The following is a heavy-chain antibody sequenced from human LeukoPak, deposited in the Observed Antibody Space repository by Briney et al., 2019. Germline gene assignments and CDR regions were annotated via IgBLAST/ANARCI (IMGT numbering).Heavy chain of an antibody. V-gene: IGHV3-30-3*01. CDR3: ARVKGGIAAAGNYFDY. CDR2: VSYDGGSK. Sequence: GGSLRLSCAASGFTFSSYWMSWVRQGPGKGLEWVALVSYDGGSKFYADSVKGRITISRDNSKNTLHLQMNSLRTEDTAVYYCARVKGGIAAAGNYFDYWGQGTLVTVSP. D-gene: IGHD6-13*01. CDR1: GFTFSSYW. J-gene: IGHJ4*02.